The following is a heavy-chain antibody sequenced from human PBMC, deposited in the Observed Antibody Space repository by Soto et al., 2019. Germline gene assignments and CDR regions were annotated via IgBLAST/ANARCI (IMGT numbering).Heavy chain of an antibody. V-gene: IGHV1-18*04. CDR1: GYIFTSYG. CDR3: ARTCSSTSCHNYYYYGMDV. CDR2: ISAYNGNI. J-gene: IGHJ6*02. D-gene: IGHD2-2*02. Sequence: GASVKVSCKASGYIFTSYGISWVRQAPGQGLEWMGWISAYNGNINYAQKFQGRVTMTRDTSISTAYMELSRLRSDDTAVYYCARTCSSTSCHNYYYYGMDVWGQGTTVTVSS.